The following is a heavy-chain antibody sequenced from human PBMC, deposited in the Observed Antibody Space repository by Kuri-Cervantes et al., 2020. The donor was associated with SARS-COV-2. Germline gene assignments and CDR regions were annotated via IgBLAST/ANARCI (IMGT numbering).Heavy chain of an antibody. J-gene: IGHJ6*02. V-gene: IGHV5-10-1*01. Sequence: KVSCKGSGYSFTSYWISWVRQMPGKGLEWMGRIDPSDSYTTYSPSFQGHVTISADKSISTAYLQWISMKASDTAKYYCARLPCSSTSCYTRYDYYGMDVWGQGTPVTVSS. CDR3: ARLPCSSTSCYTRYDYYGMDV. D-gene: IGHD2-2*02. CDR1: GYSFTSYW. CDR2: IDPSDSYT.